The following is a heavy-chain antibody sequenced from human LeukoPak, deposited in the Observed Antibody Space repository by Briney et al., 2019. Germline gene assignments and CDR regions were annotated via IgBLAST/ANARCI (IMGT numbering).Heavy chain of an antibody. CDR2: ISSNGGST. CDR1: GFTFSSYA. CDR3: ARDRFSSAWYHRGPPDY. Sequence: PGGSLRLSCAASGFTFSSYAMHWVRQAPGKGLEYVSAISSNGGSTYYANSVKGRFTISRDNSKNTLYLQMGSLRAEDMAVYYCARDRFSSAWYHRGPPDYWGQGTLVTVSS. V-gene: IGHV3-64*01. J-gene: IGHJ4*02. D-gene: IGHD6-19*01.